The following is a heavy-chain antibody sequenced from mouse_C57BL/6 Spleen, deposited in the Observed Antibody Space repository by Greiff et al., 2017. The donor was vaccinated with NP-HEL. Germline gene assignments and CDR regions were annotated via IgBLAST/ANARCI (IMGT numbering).Heavy chain of an antibody. CDR1: GFNIKDYY. V-gene: IGHV14-1*01. D-gene: IGHD1-1*01. Sequence: VQLKESGAELVRPGASVKLSCTASGFNIKDYYMHWVKQRPEQGLEWIGRIDPEDGDTEYAPKFQGKATMTADTSSNTAYLQLSSLTSEDTAVYYCTKGYYGSSWAMDYWGQGTSVTVSS. CDR2: IDPEDGDT. J-gene: IGHJ4*01. CDR3: TKGYYGSSWAMDY.